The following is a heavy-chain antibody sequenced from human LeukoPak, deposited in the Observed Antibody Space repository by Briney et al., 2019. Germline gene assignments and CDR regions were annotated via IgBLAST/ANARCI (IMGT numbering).Heavy chain of an antibody. CDR2: ISWNSLNT. CDR3: AKDRGTYNYAMDV. J-gene: IGHJ6*02. D-gene: IGHD1-1*01. V-gene: IGHV3-9*01. Sequence: PGRSLRLSCAASGFTFGDYAMHWVRQPPGKGLEWVSGISWNSLNTGYADSVKGRFTISRDSAKNSLYLQMNSLRPEDTAFYYCAKDRGTYNYAMDVWGQGTTVTVSS. CDR1: GFTFGDYA.